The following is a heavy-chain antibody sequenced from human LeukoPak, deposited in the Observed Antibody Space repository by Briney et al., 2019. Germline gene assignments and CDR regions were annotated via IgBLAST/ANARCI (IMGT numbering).Heavy chain of an antibody. Sequence: HSGGSLRLPCAASGFTFSSYAMNWVRQAPGKGLEWVSAISGSGGSTYYADSVKGRFTISRDNSKNTLYLQMNSLRAEDTAVYYCAKESYYDSSGYYYFDFWGQGTLVTVSS. D-gene: IGHD3-22*01. V-gene: IGHV3-23*01. J-gene: IGHJ4*02. CDR1: GFTFSSYA. CDR3: AKESYYDSSGYYYFDF. CDR2: ISGSGGST.